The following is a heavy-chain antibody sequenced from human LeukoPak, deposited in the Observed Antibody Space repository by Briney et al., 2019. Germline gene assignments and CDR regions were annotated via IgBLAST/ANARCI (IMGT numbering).Heavy chain of an antibody. CDR3: ARAGYSSSWGHYYYYYMDV. J-gene: IGHJ6*03. V-gene: IGHV1-69*01. Sequence: SVKVSCKASGGTFSSYAISWVRQAPGQGLEWMGGIIPIFGTANYAQKFQGRVTITADESTSTAYMELSSLRSEDTAVYYCARAGYSSSWGHYYYYYMDVWGKGTTVTISS. D-gene: IGHD6-13*01. CDR1: GGTFSSYA. CDR2: IIPIFGTA.